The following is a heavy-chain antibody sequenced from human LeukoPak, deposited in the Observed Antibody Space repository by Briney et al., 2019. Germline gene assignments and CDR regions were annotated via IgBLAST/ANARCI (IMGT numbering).Heavy chain of an antibody. D-gene: IGHD2-2*01. J-gene: IGHJ5*02. CDR2: INDNGGT. Sequence: SETLSLTCAVYGGSFSGYYWSWIRQPPGKGLEWVAEINDNGGTNYNPSLKSRVITSVDTSTNQFSLKMNSVTAADTAVYYCARIIASQGDNWFDPWGQGILVTVSS. V-gene: IGHV4-34*01. CDR3: ARIIASQGDNWFDP. CDR1: GGSFSGYY.